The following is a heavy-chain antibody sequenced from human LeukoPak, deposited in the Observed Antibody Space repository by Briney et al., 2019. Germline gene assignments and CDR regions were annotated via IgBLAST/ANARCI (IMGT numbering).Heavy chain of an antibody. CDR1: GGSISSYY. J-gene: IGHJ4*02. V-gene: IGHV4-59*01. CDR2: IYYSGST. D-gene: IGHD6-6*01. Sequence: PSETLSLTYTVSGGSISSYYWSWIRQPPGKGLEWIGYIYYSGSTNYNPSLKSRVTISVDTSKNQFSLKLSSVTAADTAVYYCARGLGYSSSSLWGYWGQGTLVTVSS. CDR3: ARGLGYSSSSLWGY.